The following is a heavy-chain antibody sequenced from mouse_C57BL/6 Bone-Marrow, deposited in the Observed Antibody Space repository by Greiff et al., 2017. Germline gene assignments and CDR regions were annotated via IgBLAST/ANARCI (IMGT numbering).Heavy chain of an antibody. Sequence: EVKVEESGGGLVQPGGSMKLSCAASGFTFSDAWMDWVRQSPEKGLEWVAEIRNKANNHATYYAESVKGRFTISRDDSKSIFYLQMNLLRADDTGIYYCTSHLLWLRSDYWGQGTTLTVSS. CDR2: IRNKANNHAT. V-gene: IGHV6-6*01. D-gene: IGHD2-2*01. J-gene: IGHJ2*01. CDR1: GFTFSDAW. CDR3: TSHLLWLRSDY.